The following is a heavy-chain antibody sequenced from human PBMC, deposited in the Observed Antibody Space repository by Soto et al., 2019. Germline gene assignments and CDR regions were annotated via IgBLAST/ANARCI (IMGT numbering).Heavy chain of an antibody. Sequence: SETLSLTCAVYGGSFSGYYWSWIRQPPGKGLEWIWEIYHSGSTNYNPSLKSRVTISVDTSKNQFSLKLSSVTAADTAVYYCARGASGYYDSTGYYSPYYFDYWGQGTLVTVS. CDR3: ARGASGYYDSTGYYSPYYFDY. D-gene: IGHD3-22*01. CDR2: IYHSGST. J-gene: IGHJ4*02. V-gene: IGHV4-34*01. CDR1: GGSFSGYY.